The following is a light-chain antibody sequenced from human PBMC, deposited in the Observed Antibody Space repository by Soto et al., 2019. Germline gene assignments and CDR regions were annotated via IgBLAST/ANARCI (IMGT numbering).Light chain of an antibody. Sequence: DIVLMQSPGTLSLSPGERATLSCRASQSVSSNYLAWYQQRAGQAPRLLIYGASTRATGIPDRFSGSGSGTDFTITISRLEPEDFALYYCQQYGSLSWTFGQGTKV. V-gene: IGKV3-20*01. CDR2: GAS. CDR1: QSVSSNY. J-gene: IGKJ1*01. CDR3: QQYGSLSWT.